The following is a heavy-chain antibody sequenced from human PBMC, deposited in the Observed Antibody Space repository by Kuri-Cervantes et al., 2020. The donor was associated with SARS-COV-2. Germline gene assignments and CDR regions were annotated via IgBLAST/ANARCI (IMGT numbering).Heavy chain of an antibody. Sequence: SVKVSCKASGGTFSSYAISWVRQAPGQGLEWMGGIIPIFGTANYAQKFQGRVTITADESTSTAYMELNSLRAEDTAVYYCARDTGYSYAPYYYYYYGMDVWGQGTTVTVSS. CDR3: ARDTGYSYAPYYYYYYGMDV. J-gene: IGHJ6*02. CDR2: IIPIFGTA. V-gene: IGHV1-69*13. CDR1: GGTFSSYA. D-gene: IGHD5-18*01.